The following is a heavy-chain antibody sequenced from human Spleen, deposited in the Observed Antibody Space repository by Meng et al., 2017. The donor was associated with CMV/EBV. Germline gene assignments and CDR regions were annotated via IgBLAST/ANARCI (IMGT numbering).Heavy chain of an antibody. V-gene: IGHV1-69*05. CDR1: TFSSYA. J-gene: IGHJ1*01. Sequence: TFSSYAISWVRQAPGQGLEWMGGIIPIFGTANYAQKFQGRVTITTDESTSTAYMELSSLRSEDTAVYYCARVFYYDSSGYYGAEYFQHWGQGTLVTVSS. D-gene: IGHD3-22*01. CDR3: ARVFYYDSSGYYGAEYFQH. CDR2: IIPIFGTA.